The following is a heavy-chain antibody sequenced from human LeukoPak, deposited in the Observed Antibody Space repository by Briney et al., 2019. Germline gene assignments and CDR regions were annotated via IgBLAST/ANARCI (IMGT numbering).Heavy chain of an antibody. V-gene: IGHV1-46*01. CDR2: INPSGGST. D-gene: IGHD2-2*01. CDR1: GYTFTGYY. Sequence: GASVKVSCKASGYTFTGYYLHWVRQAPGQGLEWMGIINPSGGSTTYAQKFQGRVTMTGDTSTTTVYMELSSLRSDDTAVYYCARATSSWTYYDLDVWGQGTTVTVSS. CDR3: ARATSSWTYYDLDV. J-gene: IGHJ6*02.